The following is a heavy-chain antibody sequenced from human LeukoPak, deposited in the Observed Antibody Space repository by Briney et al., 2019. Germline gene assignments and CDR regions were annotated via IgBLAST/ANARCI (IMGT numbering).Heavy chain of an antibody. CDR1: GGSISSGTYY. J-gene: IGHJ6*03. CDR2: IYHSGST. V-gene: IGHV4-39*07. CDR3: ARLTKNDSGTYRFGKKKRGYMDV. D-gene: IGHD3-10*01. Sequence: SETLSLTCTVSGGSISSGTYYWAWIRQPPGKGLEWIGTIYHSGSTYYNPSLKSRVTISVDTSKNQFSLNLTSLTAADTAVYYCARLTKNDSGTYRFGKKKRGYMDVWGKGTTVTISS.